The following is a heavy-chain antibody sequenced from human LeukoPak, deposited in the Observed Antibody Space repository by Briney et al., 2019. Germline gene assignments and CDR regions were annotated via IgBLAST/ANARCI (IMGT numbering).Heavy chain of an antibody. CDR3: ARDPRIAARPGAFDI. Sequence: PSETLSLTCTVSGGSISSYYWSWIRQPPGKGLEWIGYIYYSGSTNYNPSLKSRVTISVDTSKNQFSLKLSSVTAADTAVYYCARDPRIAARPGAFDIWGQGTMVTVSS. D-gene: IGHD6-6*01. CDR1: GGSISSYY. J-gene: IGHJ3*02. CDR2: IYYSGST. V-gene: IGHV4-59*12.